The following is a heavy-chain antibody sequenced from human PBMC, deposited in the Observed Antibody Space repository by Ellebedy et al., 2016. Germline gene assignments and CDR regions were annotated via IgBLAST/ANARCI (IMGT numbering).Heavy chain of an antibody. Sequence: GESLKISXTGSGLTLSTRVMHWVRQAPGKGLVWVATISSGGDLIYYADSVKGRFTISRDNAKNSLFLQMSDLRVDDTAVYYCARGESGWTGIDYWGQGTLVTVSS. CDR2: ISSGGDLI. D-gene: IGHD6-19*01. V-gene: IGHV3-21*01. CDR1: GLTLSTRV. CDR3: ARGESGWTGIDY. J-gene: IGHJ4*02.